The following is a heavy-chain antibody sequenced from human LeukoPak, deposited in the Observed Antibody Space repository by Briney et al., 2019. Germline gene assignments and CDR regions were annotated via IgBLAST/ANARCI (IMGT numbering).Heavy chain of an antibody. CDR1: GFTFSIYA. CDR3: VKGGWGTVLDY. V-gene: IGHV3-23*01. Sequence: GGSLRLSCAASGFTFSIYAMGWVRQAPGEGLEWVSTISATGDSTYYADSVKGRLTISRDNSKSTLYLQMSSVRADDTAVYYCVKGGWGTVLDYWGQGTLVTVSS. J-gene: IGHJ4*02. CDR2: ISATGDST. D-gene: IGHD3-10*01.